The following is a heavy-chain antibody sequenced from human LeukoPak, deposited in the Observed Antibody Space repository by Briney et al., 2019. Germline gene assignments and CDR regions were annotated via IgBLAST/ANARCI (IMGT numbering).Heavy chain of an antibody. CDR3: AKFEYSSSATG. D-gene: IGHD6-6*01. Sequence: GRALRLSCAASGFTFSRYVMRRVRPDPGTRLEWVAVISYDGSNKYYADSVKGRFTISRENSKNPLYLKMNSLRAEDTAVYYCAKFEYSSSATGWGQGTLVTVSS. J-gene: IGHJ4*02. V-gene: IGHV3-30*18. CDR2: ISYDGSNK. CDR1: GFTFSRYV.